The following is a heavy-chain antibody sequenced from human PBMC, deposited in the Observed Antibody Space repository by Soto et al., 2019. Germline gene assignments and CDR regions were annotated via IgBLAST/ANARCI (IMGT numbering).Heavy chain of an antibody. CDR2: ISAYNGNT. Sequence: GASVKFSCKASGYTFTSYGISWVRQAPGQGLEWMGWISAYNGNTNYAQKLQGRVTMTTDTSTSTAYMELRSLRSDDTAVYYCARDHMIAVGYDAFDIWGQGTMVTVSS. V-gene: IGHV1-18*04. CDR3: ARDHMIAVGYDAFDI. CDR1: GYTFTSYG. J-gene: IGHJ3*02. D-gene: IGHD3-22*01.